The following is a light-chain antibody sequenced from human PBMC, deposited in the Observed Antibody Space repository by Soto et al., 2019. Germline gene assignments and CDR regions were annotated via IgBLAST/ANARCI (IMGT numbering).Light chain of an antibody. Sequence: DIQMTQSPSTLSASVGDRVTITCRASQSISSWLAWYQQKPGKVPKVLIYKASSLESGVPSRFSGSGSGTEFTLTISSLQPDDSATYYCQHYNGYPRTFSQGTEVEVK. CDR3: QHYNGYPRT. CDR2: KAS. CDR1: QSISSW. V-gene: IGKV1-5*03. J-gene: IGKJ1*01.